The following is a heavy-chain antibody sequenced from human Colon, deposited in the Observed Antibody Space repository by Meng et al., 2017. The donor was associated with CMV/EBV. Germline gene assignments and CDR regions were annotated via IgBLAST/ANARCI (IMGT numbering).Heavy chain of an antibody. J-gene: IGHJ5*02. Sequence: SLKISCAASGFTFSNYAMHWVRQAPGKGLDWVAVISDDGSNKYYADSVKGRFTNTRDNSKNTLYLQMNCLRAADTALYYCVRCSSTSCYRGNWFDPWGQGTLVTVSS. CDR1: GFTFSNYA. CDR2: ISDDGSNK. CDR3: VRCSSTSCYRGNWFDP. V-gene: IGHV3-30-3*01. D-gene: IGHD2-2*01.